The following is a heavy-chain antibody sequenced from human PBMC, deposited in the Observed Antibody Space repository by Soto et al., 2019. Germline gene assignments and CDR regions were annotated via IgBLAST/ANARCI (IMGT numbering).Heavy chain of an antibody. CDR1: GGPFSGYY. D-gene: IGHD1-1*01. CDR3: ARGGTSSGPSTLDP. Sequence: QVQLLQWGAGLLKPSGPLSLTCAVYGGPFSGYYWSWIRQPPGKGLEWIGEINHSGSTNYNPSLKSRVTLSVHTSKNQFPLKLSSVTAADTAVYYCARGGTSSGPSTLDPWGQGTLVTVSS. J-gene: IGHJ5*02. V-gene: IGHV4-34*01. CDR2: INHSGST.